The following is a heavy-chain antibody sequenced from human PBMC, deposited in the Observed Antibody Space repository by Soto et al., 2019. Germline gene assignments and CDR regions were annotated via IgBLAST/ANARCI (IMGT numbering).Heavy chain of an antibody. J-gene: IGHJ3*01. Sequence: QVQLVQSGAEVRKPGASVNISCRASGFTFSDHLINWVRQVPGQSLEWMGWINPDNGNTKYSQTFRGRVTISRHSSASIVYVEVSDLTSEDTAGFYCARDILSVGPRANDAVDVWGQGTMVTVSS. CDR2: INPDNGNT. CDR1: GFTFSDHL. V-gene: IGHV1-3*01. CDR3: ARDILSVGPRANDAVDV. D-gene: IGHD2-8*02.